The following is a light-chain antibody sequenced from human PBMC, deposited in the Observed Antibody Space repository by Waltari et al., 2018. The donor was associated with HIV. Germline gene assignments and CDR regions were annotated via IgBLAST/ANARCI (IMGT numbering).Light chain of an antibody. J-gene: IGLJ3*02. CDR1: SSNIGSNY. CDR2: RNN. CDR3: AAWDDSLSVNWV. Sequence: QSVLTQPPSASGTPGQRVTISAPGSSSNIGSNYVYCSQQLPGTAPKLPIYRNNQRPSGVPDRFSGSKSGTSASLAISGLRSEDEADYYCAAWDDSLSVNWVFGGGTKLTVL. V-gene: IGLV1-47*01.